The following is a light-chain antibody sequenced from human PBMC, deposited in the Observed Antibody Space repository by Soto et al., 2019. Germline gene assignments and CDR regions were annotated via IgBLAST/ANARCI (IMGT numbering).Light chain of an antibody. J-gene: IGLJ1*01. CDR3: GTWDSSLIAV. CDR1: TSNIGNNY. V-gene: IGLV1-51*01. Sequence: QSVLTQPPSVSAAPGQKVTISCSGSTSNIGNNYVSWYQQLPGTAPKLLIYDVNKRPSGTPDRFSGSKSGTSATLGITGLQTGDEAEYYCGTWDSSLIAVFGTGTKVTVL. CDR2: DVN.